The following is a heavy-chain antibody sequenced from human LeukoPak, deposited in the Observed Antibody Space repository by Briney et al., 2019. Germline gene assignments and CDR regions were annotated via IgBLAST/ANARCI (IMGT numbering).Heavy chain of an antibody. Sequence: GESLRLSCVASGFTISSYAMSWVRQASGEGVEWVSVISDSGGSTYSADSVKGRFTISRDNSKNTLFLQMHSLRAEDTAIYYCAKSPTFCESLAQFDYWGQGTLVTVSS. CDR1: GFTISSYA. V-gene: IGHV3-23*01. J-gene: IGHJ4*02. CDR2: ISDSGGST. CDR3: AKSPTFCESLAQFDY.